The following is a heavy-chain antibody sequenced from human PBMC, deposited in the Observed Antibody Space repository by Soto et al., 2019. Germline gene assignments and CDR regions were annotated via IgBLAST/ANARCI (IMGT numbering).Heavy chain of an antibody. CDR2: IIPIFGTA. J-gene: IGHJ4*02. V-gene: IGHV1-69*13. D-gene: IGHD3-9*01. CDR3: ASPRHYDILTGYYELFFDY. CDR1: GGTFSSYA. Sequence: SVKVSCKASGGTFSSYAISWVRQAPGQGLEWMGGIIPIFGTANYAQKFQGRVTITADESTSTAYMELSSLRSEDTAVYYCASPRHYDILTGYYELFFDYWGQGTLVTVSS.